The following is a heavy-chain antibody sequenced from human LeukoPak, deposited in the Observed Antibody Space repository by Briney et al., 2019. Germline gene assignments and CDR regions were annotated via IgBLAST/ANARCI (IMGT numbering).Heavy chain of an antibody. CDR2: ISHGSSYI. CDR3: ARDYSSGWYFSDY. D-gene: IGHD6-19*01. J-gene: IGHJ4*02. CDR1: GFTFSSFS. V-gene: IGHV3-21*01. Sequence: PGGSLRLSCAASGFTFSSFSMTWVRQAPGKGLEWVSSISHGSSYIYYEDSVKGRFTISRDNTKNSLYLQMDSLRAEDTAVYFCARDYSSGWYFSDYWGQGTLVTVSS.